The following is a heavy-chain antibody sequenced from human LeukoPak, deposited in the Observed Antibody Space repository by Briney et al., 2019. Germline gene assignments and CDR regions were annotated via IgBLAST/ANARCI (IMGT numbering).Heavy chain of an antibody. J-gene: IGHJ4*02. CDR1: GFTFSSYA. CDR2: ISYDGSNK. D-gene: IGHD4-23*01. Sequence: GRSLRLSCAASGFTFSSYAMHWVRQAPGKGLEWVAVISYDGSNKYYADSVKGRFTISRDNSKNTLYLQMNSLRAEDTAVYYCARDRATVVIDYWGQGTLVTVSS. CDR3: ARDRATVVIDY. V-gene: IGHV3-30-3*01.